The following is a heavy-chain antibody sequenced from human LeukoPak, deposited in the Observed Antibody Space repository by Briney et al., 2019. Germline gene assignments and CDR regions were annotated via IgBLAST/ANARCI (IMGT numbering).Heavy chain of an antibody. CDR1: GYTFTRYY. CDR3: ARDWGDYYDSSGPSYPVGAFDI. J-gene: IGHJ3*02. V-gene: IGHV1-46*01. D-gene: IGHD3-22*01. CDR2: INPSGGST. Sequence: PGASVKVSCKASGYTFTRYYMHWVRQAPGQRLEWMGIINPSGGSTSYAQKFQGRVTMTRDTSTSTVYMELSSLRSEDTAVYYCARDWGDYYDSSGPSYPVGAFDIWGQGTMVTVSS.